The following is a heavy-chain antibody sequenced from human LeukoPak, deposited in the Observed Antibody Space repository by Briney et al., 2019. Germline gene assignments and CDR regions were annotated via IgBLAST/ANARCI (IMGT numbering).Heavy chain of an antibody. V-gene: IGHV1-2*02. Sequence: ASVKVSCKASGYTFTGYYMHWVRQAPGQGLEWMGWISPNSGATNYAQKFQGRVTMTRDTSIGTAYMELNRLTYDDTAVYYCGRDRHWNQGNFDYWGQGTLVTVPS. D-gene: IGHD1-1*01. CDR1: GYTFTGYY. J-gene: IGHJ4*02. CDR2: ISPNSGAT. CDR3: GRDRHWNQGNFDY.